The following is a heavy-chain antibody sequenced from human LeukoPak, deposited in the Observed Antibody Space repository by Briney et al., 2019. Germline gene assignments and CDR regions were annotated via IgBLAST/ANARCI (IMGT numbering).Heavy chain of an antibody. CDR2: ITSSSTYI. CDR3: ARAKRNAFDI. Sequence: PGGSLRLSCAASGFTFSNYNMNWVRQAPGKGLEWVSSITSSSTYIFYADSVKGRFTISRDNAKNSLYLQMNSLRAEDTAVYYCARAKRNAFDIWGQGTMISVSS. J-gene: IGHJ3*02. V-gene: IGHV3-21*01. CDR1: GFTFSNYN.